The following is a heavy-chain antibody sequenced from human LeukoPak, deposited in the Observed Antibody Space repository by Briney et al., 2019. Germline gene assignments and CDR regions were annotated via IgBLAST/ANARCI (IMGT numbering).Heavy chain of an antibody. Sequence: KPSETLSLTCTVFGGSISSSRDYWGWIRQPPGKGLEWIGSIYYSGSTYYNPSLKSRVTISVDTSKNQFSLKLSSVTAADTAVYYCARHVEIAVAGPIDYWGQGTLVTVSS. CDR3: ARHVEIAVAGPIDY. J-gene: IGHJ4*02. CDR1: GGSISSSRDY. V-gene: IGHV4-39*01. D-gene: IGHD6-19*01. CDR2: IYYSGST.